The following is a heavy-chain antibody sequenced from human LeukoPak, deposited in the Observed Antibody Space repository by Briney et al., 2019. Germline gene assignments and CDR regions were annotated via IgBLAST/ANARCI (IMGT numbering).Heavy chain of an antibody. CDR1: GYTFTSYG. CDR3: ARDIHHDYYGLGSMFDY. D-gene: IGHD3-10*01. J-gene: IGHJ4*02. Sequence: ASVKVSCKASGYTFTSYGISWVRQAPGQGLEWMGWISAYNGNTNYAQKLQGRVTMTTDTSTSTAYMELRSLRSDDTAVYYCARDIHHDYYGLGSMFDYWGQGTLVTVSS. V-gene: IGHV1-18*01. CDR2: ISAYNGNT.